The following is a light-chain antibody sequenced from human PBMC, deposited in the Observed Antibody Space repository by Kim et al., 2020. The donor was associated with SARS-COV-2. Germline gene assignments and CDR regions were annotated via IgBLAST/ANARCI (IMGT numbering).Light chain of an antibody. CDR3: QAWDSSTRV. CDR1: KLGDKY. V-gene: IGLV3-1*01. J-gene: IGLJ3*02. CDR2: QDS. Sequence: SVSPGQTASITCSGDKLGDKYACWYKQKPGQSPVLVIYQDSKRPSGIPERFSGSNSGNTATLTISGTQAMDEADYYCQAWDSSTRVFGGGTQLTVL.